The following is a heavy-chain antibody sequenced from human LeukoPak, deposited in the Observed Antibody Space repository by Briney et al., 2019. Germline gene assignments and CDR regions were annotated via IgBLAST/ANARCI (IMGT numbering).Heavy chain of an antibody. D-gene: IGHD2/OR15-2a*01. CDR2: ISTSGGRT. CDR1: GFIFSNYG. J-gene: IGHJ4*02. V-gene: IGHV3-23*01. Sequence: PGGSLRLSCAASGFIFSNYGMSWVRQAPGRGLEWVSGISTSGGRTYYADSVKGRFTMSRDSSKNTLYLQMNSLRAEDTAIYYCAKDRDGGSTTTAKGFDYWAQGTLVTVSS. CDR3: AKDRDGGSTTTAKGFDY.